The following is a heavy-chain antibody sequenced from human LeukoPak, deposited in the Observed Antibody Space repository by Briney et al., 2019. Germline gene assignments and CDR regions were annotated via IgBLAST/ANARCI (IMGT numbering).Heavy chain of an antibody. CDR1: GGTFSSYA. CDR3: AGELRLDAFDI. V-gene: IGHV1-69*04. D-gene: IGHD5-12*01. Sequence: SVKVSCKASGGTFSSYAISWVRQAPGQGLEWMGRIIPILGIANYAQKFQGRVTITADKSTSTAYMELSSLRSEDTAVYYCAGELRLDAFDIWGQGTMVTVSS. CDR2: IIPILGIA. J-gene: IGHJ3*02.